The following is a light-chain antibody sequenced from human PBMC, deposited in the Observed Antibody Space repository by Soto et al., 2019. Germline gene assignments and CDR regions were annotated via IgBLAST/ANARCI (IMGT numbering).Light chain of an antibody. V-gene: IGKV3-11*01. CDR3: QQRSNWPST. J-gene: IGKJ4*01. CDR2: DAS. CDR1: QSVSSY. Sequence: EIVLTQSPATLSWSPGERGALSCRASQSVSSYLAWYQQKPGQAPRLLIYDASKRAPGIPARFTGSGSGTDFTLTISSLEPEDFALYFCQQRSNWPSTFGGGTKVEI.